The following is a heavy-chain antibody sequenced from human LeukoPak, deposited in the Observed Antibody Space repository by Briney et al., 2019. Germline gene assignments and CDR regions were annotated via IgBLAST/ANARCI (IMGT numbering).Heavy chain of an antibody. CDR1: GFTVSSNY. V-gene: IGHV3-66*01. J-gene: IGHJ4*02. CDR2: IYSGGST. Sequence: GGSLRLSCAASGFTVSSNYMSWVRQAPGKGLEWVSVIYSGGSTYYADSVKGRFTISRDNSKNTLYLQMNSLRAEDTAVYYCARVDVGSSGYYDYWGQGTLVTVSS. D-gene: IGHD3-22*01. CDR3: ARVDVGSSGYYDY.